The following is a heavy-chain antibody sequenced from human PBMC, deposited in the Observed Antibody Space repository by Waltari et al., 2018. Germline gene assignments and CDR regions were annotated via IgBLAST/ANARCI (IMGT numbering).Heavy chain of an antibody. D-gene: IGHD3-22*01. J-gene: IGHJ4*02. CDR1: GFTFSSYA. Sequence: EVQLLESGGGLVQPGGSLRLSCAASGFTFSSYAMSWVRQAPGKGLEWVSAISGSGGSTYYADSVKGRFTSSRDNSKNTLYLQRNSLRAEDTAVDYCASPYYYESSGPIFFDYWGQGTLVTVSS. CDR2: ISGSGGST. CDR3: ASPYYYESSGPIFFDY. V-gene: IGHV3-23*01.